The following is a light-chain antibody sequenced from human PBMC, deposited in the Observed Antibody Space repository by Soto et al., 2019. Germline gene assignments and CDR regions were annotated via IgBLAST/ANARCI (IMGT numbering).Light chain of an antibody. CDR3: SSYTSSSTRV. Sequence: QSVLTQPASVSGSPGQSITISCTGTSSDVGGYNYVSWYQQHPGKAPKVMIYEVSHRPSGVSNRFSGSKSGNTASLTISGLQAEDEADYYCSSYTSSSTRVFGTGPKLTVL. CDR2: EVS. V-gene: IGLV2-14*01. CDR1: SSDVGGYNY. J-gene: IGLJ1*01.